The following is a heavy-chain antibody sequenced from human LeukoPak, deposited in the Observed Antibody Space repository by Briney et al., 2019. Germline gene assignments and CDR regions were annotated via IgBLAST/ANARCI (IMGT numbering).Heavy chain of an antibody. J-gene: IGHJ5*02. V-gene: IGHV3-21*01. D-gene: IGHD5-12*01. CDR1: GFTFSSYS. Sequence: GGSLRLSCAASGFTFSSYSMNRVRQAPGQGLEWVSAISSSSSYIYYADSVKGRFTISRDNAKNSLYLQMNSLRAEDTAVYYCARGKSWRPNWFDPWGQGTLVTVSS. CDR3: ARGKSWRPNWFDP. CDR2: ISSSSSYI.